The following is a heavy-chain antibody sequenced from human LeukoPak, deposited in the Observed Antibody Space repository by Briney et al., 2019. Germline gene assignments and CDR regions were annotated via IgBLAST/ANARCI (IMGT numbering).Heavy chain of an antibody. V-gene: IGHV3-53*01. CDR3: ARVRDGVYSGSYFDY. CDR1: GFSVSTHY. Sequence: GGSLRLSCAASGFSVSTHYMSWVRQAPGKGLEWVSVIYNTGRTYYADSVKGRFTISIDNSKNTLFLQMNSLRADDTAVYYCARVRDGVYSGSYFDYWGQGTLATDPS. CDR2: IYNTGRT. D-gene: IGHD1-26*01. J-gene: IGHJ4*02.